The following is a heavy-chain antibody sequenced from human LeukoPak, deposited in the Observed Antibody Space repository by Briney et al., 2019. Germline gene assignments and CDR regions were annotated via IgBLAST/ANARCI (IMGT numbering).Heavy chain of an antibody. D-gene: IGHD6-19*01. CDR3: AKAGIGVVGYFDY. Sequence: PGGSLRLSCAASGFTFSSYAMSWVRQAPGKGLEWVSAIRGSGGGTYHADSVKGRFTISRDNSKNTLYLQMNSLRDEDTALYYCAKAGIGVVGYFDYRGQGTLVTVSS. CDR2: IRGSGGGT. CDR1: GFTFSSYA. V-gene: IGHV3-23*01. J-gene: IGHJ4*02.